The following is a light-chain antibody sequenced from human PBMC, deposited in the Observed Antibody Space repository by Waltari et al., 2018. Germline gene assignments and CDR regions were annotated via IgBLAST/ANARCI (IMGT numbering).Light chain of an antibody. Sequence: EIVLTQSPGTLSLSPGERATLSCRASQSVISTYLAWYQQKPGQAPRLLIYGAFNRATGIPDRFSGRGSGTDFTLTISRLEPEDFAVYYCQHYAGSPYSFGQGTKLEIK. V-gene: IGKV3-20*01. CDR2: GAF. CDR3: QHYAGSPYS. CDR1: QSVISTY. J-gene: IGKJ2*03.